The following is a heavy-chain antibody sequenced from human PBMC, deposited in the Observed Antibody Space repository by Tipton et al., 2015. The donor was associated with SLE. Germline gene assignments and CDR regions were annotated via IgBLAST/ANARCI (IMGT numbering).Heavy chain of an antibody. CDR3: ARDLGAVSPHFDL. CDR2: VYFSGTT. J-gene: IGHJ2*01. Sequence: TLSLTCTVSGGSISSYYWSWIRQPPGGGLEWLGYVYFSGTTNYNPSLKSRITMSVDTSKNQFSLKLTSVTAADTAVYYCARDLGAVSPHFDLWGRGTLVTVSS. D-gene: IGHD1-26*01. CDR1: GGSISSYY. V-gene: IGHV4-59*01.